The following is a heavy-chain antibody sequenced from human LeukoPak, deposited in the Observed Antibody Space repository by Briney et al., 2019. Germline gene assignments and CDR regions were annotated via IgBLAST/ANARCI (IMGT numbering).Heavy chain of an antibody. V-gene: IGHV3-11*01. CDR1: GFTFSDYY. CDR3: ARDTPDITKEMATALYYYGMDV. Sequence: PGGPLRLSCAASGFTFSDYYMSWIRQAPGKGLEWVSYISSSGSTIYYADSVKGRFTISRDNAKNSLYLQMNSLRAEDTAVYYCARDTPDITKEMATALYYYGMDVWGQGTTVTVSS. CDR2: ISSSGSTI. J-gene: IGHJ6*02. D-gene: IGHD5-18*01.